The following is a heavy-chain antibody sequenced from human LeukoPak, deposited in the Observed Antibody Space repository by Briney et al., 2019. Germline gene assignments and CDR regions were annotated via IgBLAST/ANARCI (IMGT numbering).Heavy chain of an antibody. CDR1: GYTFTDYY. D-gene: IGHD6-6*01. J-gene: IGHJ4*02. Sequence: AAVKVSCKASGYTFTDYYMHWVRQAPGQGLEWMGWINPNSGGTNFAQKFQGRVAMTRDTSISTAYLELGSLRSDDTAVYFCARARWQLVPYFDSWGQGTLVTVSS. V-gene: IGHV1-2*02. CDR3: ARARWQLVPYFDS. CDR2: INPNSGGT.